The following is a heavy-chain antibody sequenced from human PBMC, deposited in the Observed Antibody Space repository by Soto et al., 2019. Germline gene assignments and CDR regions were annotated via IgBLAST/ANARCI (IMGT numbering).Heavy chain of an antibody. CDR3: ATIAARPD. V-gene: IGHV3-53*01. J-gene: IGHJ4*02. CDR1: GFTVSSKY. Sequence: EVQLVESGGGLIHPGGSLRLSCAASGFTVSSKYMSWVRQAPGKGLEWVSVIYSGGSTYYADSVKGRFTISRDNSKYTLYLQMNSLRAEDTAVYYCATIAARPDWGQGTLVTVSS. CDR2: IYSGGST. D-gene: IGHD6-6*01.